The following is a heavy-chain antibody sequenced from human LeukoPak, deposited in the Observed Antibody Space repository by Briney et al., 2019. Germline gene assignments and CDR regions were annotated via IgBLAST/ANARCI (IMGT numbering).Heavy chain of an antibody. V-gene: IGHV3-30*04. CDR2: IIYDRGNK. Sequence: GGSLRLSCAASGFTFSSDAMHWVRQAPGKGLEWVAVIIYDRGNKYYADSVKGRFTISRDNSKNTLYLQMNSLRAEDTAVYYCASGVYYYDSSGTPLDYWGQGTLVTVSS. D-gene: IGHD3-22*01. CDR3: ASGVYYYDSSGTPLDY. J-gene: IGHJ4*02. CDR1: GFTFSSDA.